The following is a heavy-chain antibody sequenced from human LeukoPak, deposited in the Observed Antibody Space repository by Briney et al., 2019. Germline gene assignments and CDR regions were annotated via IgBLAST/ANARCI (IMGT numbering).Heavy chain of an antibody. CDR3: ARRGGYYCSGGSCSPSPFDP. J-gene: IGHJ5*02. D-gene: IGHD2-15*01. CDR2: IYTSGST. CDR1: GGSFSSYY. V-gene: IGHV4-4*09. Sequence: PSETPSLTCTVSGGSFSSYYWSWIRQPPGKGLEWIGYIYTSGSTNYNPSLKSRVTISVDTSKNQFSLKLSSVTAADTAVYYCARRGGYYCSGGSCSPSPFDPWGQGTLVTVSS.